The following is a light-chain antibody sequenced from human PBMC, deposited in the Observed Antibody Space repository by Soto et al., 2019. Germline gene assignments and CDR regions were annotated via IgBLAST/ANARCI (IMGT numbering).Light chain of an antibody. CDR3: SSSTSRSTIV. CDR1: SSDVGGYNY. CDR2: DVS. V-gene: IGLV2-14*01. Sequence: QSALTQPASVSGAPGQSITISCTGTSSDVGGYNYVSWYQQHPGKAPKLMIYDVSNRPSGVSNRFSGSKSGNTASLTISGLQAEDEADYYCSSSTSRSTIVFGGGTQLTVL. J-gene: IGLJ2*01.